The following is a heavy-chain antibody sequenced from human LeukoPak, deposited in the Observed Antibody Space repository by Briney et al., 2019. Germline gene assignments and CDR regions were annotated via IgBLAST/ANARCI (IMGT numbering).Heavy chain of an antibody. J-gene: IGHJ4*02. D-gene: IGHD6-6*01. CDR1: GFTFSSYA. CDR2: ISYDGSNK. V-gene: IGHV3-30-3*01. CDR3: ARDEGPSIAALFDY. Sequence: PGRSLRLSCAASGFTFSSYAMHWVCQAPGKGLEWVAVISYDGSNKYYADSVKGRFTISRDNSKNTLYLQMNSLRAEDTAVYYCARDEGPSIAALFDYWGQGTLVTVSS.